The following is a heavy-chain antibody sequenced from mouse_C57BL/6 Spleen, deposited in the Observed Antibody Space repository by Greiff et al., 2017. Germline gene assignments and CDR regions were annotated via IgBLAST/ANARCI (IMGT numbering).Heavy chain of an antibody. J-gene: IGHJ4*01. V-gene: IGHV1-54*01. CDR3: ARWGYYGSSYGAMDY. D-gene: IGHD1-1*01. CDR2: INPGSGGT. CDR1: GYAFTNYL. Sequence: VKLMESGAELVRPGTSVKVSCKASGYAFTNYLLEWVKQRPGQGLEWIGVINPGSGGTNYNEKFKGKATLTADKSSSTAYMQLSSLTSEDSAVYFCARWGYYGSSYGAMDYWGQGTSVTVSS.